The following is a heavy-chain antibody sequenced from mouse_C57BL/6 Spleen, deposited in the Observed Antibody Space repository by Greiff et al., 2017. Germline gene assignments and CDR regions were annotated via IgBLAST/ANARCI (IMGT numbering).Heavy chain of an antibody. CDR2: ISSGGDYI. J-gene: IGHJ2*01. V-gene: IGHV5-9-1*02. Sequence: EVMLVESGEGLVKPGGSLKLSCAASGFTFRSYAMSWVRQTPEKRLEWVAYISSGGDYIYYADTVKGRFTISRDNARNTLYLQMSSLKSEDTAMYYCTRDWDGYCFDYWGQGTTLTVSS. CDR3: TRDWDGYCFDY. D-gene: IGHD4-1*01. CDR1: GFTFRSYA.